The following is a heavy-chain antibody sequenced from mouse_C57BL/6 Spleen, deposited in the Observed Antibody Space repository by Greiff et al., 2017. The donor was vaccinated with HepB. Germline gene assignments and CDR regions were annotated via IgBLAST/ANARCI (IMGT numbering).Heavy chain of an antibody. CDR2: ISSGSSTI. CDR1: GFTFSDYG. Sequence: VQLKESGGGLVKPGGSLKLSCAASGFTFSDYGMHWVRQAPEKGLEWVAYISSGSSTIYYADTVKGRFTISRDNAKNTLFLQMTSLRSEDTAMYYCASSPYGSSPWFAYWGQGTLVTVSA. J-gene: IGHJ3*01. D-gene: IGHD1-1*01. CDR3: ASSPYGSSPWFAY. V-gene: IGHV5-17*01.